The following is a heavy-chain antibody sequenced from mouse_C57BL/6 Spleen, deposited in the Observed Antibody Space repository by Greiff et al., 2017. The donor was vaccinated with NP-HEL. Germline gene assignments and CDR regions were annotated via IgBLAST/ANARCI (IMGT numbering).Heavy chain of an antibody. Sequence: QVQLQQPGAELVRPGTSVKLSCKASGYTFTSYWMHWVKQRPGQGLEWIGVIDPSDSYTNYNQKFKGKATLTVDTSSSTAYMQLSRLTSEDSAVYYCARAYDYDRAWFAYWGQGTLVTVSA. J-gene: IGHJ3*01. V-gene: IGHV1-59*01. D-gene: IGHD2-4*01. CDR1: GYTFTSYW. CDR3: ARAYDYDRAWFAY. CDR2: IDPSDSYT.